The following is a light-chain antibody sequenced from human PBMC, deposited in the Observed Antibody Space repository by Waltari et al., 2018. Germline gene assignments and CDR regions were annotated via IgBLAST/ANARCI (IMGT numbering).Light chain of an antibody. J-gene: IGKJ1*01. CDR1: QSISRF. V-gene: IGKV3-20*01. CDR2: DAS. CDR3: QKYESLPAT. Sequence: EIMLTQSPATLSLSPGERASLSCRASQSISRFFAWYQQKPGQAPRLLIYDASTRATSMPDRFRGSGSETDFSLTISRLEREDIAVYYCQKYESLPATFGQGTKVEIQ.